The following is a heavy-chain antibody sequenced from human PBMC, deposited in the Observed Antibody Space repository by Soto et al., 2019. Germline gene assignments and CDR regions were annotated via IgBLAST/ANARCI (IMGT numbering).Heavy chain of an antibody. CDR2: ISWQSGNI. J-gene: IGHJ4*02. CDR3: AKDHFGSGSYPYFDH. D-gene: IGHD3-10*01. V-gene: IGHV3-9*01. Sequence: EVQLVESGGGLVQPGRSLRLSCAASGFTFDDYAMHWVRQGPGKGLEWVAGISWQSGNIVYADSVKGRFTISRDNAKNSLYLQMSSLRAEDTALYYCAKDHFGSGSYPYFDHWGQGTLVTVSS. CDR1: GFTFDDYA.